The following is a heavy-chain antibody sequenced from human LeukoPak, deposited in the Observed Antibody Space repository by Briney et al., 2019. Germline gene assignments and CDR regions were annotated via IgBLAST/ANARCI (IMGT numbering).Heavy chain of an antibody. J-gene: IGHJ5*02. Sequence: PGGSLRLSCAASGFTFSSYAMSWVRQAPGKGLEWVSALSASGSSTYYADSVKGRFTISRDNAKNSLYLQMNSLRAEDTAVYYCARAWIQLWLEFDPWGQGTLVTVSS. V-gene: IGHV3-23*01. CDR3: ARAWIQLWLEFDP. CDR1: GFTFSSYA. D-gene: IGHD5-18*01. CDR2: LSASGSST.